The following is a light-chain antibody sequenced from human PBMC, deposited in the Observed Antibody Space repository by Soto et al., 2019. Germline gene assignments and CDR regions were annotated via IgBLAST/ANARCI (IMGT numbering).Light chain of an antibody. CDR1: QIVSSSY. CDR2: GAS. CDR3: QQYGSSYPWT. V-gene: IGKV3-20*01. J-gene: IGKJ1*01. Sequence: EIVMTQSPATLSLSPGERATLSCRASQIVSSSYLAWYQQRPGQAPRLLIYGASSRATGIPDRFSGSGSGTDFTLTIRRLEPEDFAVYYCQQYGSSYPWTFGQGTKVDIK.